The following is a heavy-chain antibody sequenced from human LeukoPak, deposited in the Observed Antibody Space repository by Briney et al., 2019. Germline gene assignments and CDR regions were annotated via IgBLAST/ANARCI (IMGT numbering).Heavy chain of an antibody. Sequence: PGGSLRLSCAASGFAFAEHTMNWVRQPPGKGLQWVSLISGDGGNTQYADSVKGRFTFSRDNSKTSLYLQMNSLRSEDTAFYYCAKRSGSPHNFDYWGQGVLVTVSS. CDR2: ISGDGGNT. J-gene: IGHJ4*02. V-gene: IGHV3-43*01. CDR1: GFAFAEHT. D-gene: IGHD1-1*01. CDR3: AKRSGSPHNFDY.